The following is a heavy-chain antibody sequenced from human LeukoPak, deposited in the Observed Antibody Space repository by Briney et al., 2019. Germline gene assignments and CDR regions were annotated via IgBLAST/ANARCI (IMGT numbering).Heavy chain of an antibody. D-gene: IGHD2-2*02. J-gene: IGHJ4*02. CDR1: GFTFSSYA. CDR3: AKWGQFVVVPAAIRF. V-gene: IGHV3-23*01. CDR2: ISGSGGST. Sequence: GGSLRLSCAASGFTFSSYAMSWVRQAPGKGLEWVSPISGSGGSTYYADSVKGRFTISRDNSKNTLYLQMNSLRAEDTAVYYCAKWGQFVVVPAAIRFWGQGTLVTVSS.